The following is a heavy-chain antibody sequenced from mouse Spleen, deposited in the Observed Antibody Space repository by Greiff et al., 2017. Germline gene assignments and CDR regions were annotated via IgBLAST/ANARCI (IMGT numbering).Heavy chain of an antibody. Sequence: QVQLQQPGAELVRPGSSVKLSCKASGYTFTSYWMHWVKQRPIQGLEWIGNIDPSDSETHYNQKFKDKATLTVVKSSSTAYMQLSSLTSEDSAVYYCARSGYYDYRYFDVWGAGTTVTVSS. CDR1: GYTFTSYW. CDR3: ARSGYYDYRYFDV. CDR2: IDPSDSET. D-gene: IGHD2-4*01. J-gene: IGHJ1*01. V-gene: IGHV1-52*01.